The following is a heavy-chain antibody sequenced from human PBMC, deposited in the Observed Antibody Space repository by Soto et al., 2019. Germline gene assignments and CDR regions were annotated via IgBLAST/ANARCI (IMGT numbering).Heavy chain of an antibody. CDR3: ANDNDLERDGHFDY. D-gene: IGHD3-3*01. Sequence: EVQLVESGGGSVQPGRSLRLSCAASGFSFDDYGMHWVRQGPGKGLEWVSGISWNSGDIYYADSVKGRFSISRDNAKRTLYLQMNSLRTEATALYYCANDNDLERDGHFDYWGQGILVTVSS. CDR2: ISWNSGDI. V-gene: IGHV3-9*01. CDR1: GFSFDDYG. J-gene: IGHJ4*02.